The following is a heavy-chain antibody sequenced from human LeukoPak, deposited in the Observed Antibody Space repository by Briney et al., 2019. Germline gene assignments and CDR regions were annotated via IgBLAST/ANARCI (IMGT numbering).Heavy chain of an antibody. Sequence: GRSLRLSCAASGFTFSSYALHWVRQAPGKGLEWVAFISDGGSEKYYADSVKVRFIISRDNSKNTLYLQMDSLISEDTAVYYCAREGFSLDYWGQGTLVTVSS. CDR1: GFTFSSYA. J-gene: IGHJ4*02. V-gene: IGHV3-30*04. CDR2: ISDGGSEK. CDR3: AREGFSLDY.